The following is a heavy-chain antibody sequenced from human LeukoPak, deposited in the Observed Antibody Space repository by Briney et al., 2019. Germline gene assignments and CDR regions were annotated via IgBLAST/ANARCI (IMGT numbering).Heavy chain of an antibody. V-gene: IGHV1-69*05. CDR3: ARVGAARPNYFDY. Sequence: ASVKVSCKASGYTFTGYYMHWVRQAPGQGLEWMGGIIPIFGTANYAQTFQGRVTITTDESTSTAYMELSSLRSEDTAVYYCARVGAARPNYFDYWGQGTLVTVSS. D-gene: IGHD6-6*01. J-gene: IGHJ4*02. CDR1: GYTFTGYY. CDR2: IIPIFGTA.